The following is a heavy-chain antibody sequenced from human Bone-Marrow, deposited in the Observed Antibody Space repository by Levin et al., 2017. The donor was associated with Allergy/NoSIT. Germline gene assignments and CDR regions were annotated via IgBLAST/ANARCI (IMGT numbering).Heavy chain of an antibody. D-gene: IGHD3-16*02. CDR3: ARDRSYHSSGKLY. CDR2: INPASGGT. J-gene: IGHJ4*02. CDR1: GYTFSDHY. Sequence: PLASVKVSCKASGYTFSDHYMHWVRQAPGQGLEWMGWINPASGGTSYGQKFQGRVTMTRDTSFSSVYMELRGLRSDDTAFYFCARDRSYHSSGKLYWGQGTLVTVSS. V-gene: IGHV1-2*02.